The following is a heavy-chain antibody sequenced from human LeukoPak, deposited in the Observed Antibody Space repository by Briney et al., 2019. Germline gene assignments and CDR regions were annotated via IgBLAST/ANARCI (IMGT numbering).Heavy chain of an antibody. D-gene: IGHD1-1*01. CDR1: VYTFTDYH. V-gene: IGHV1-2*02. Sequence: GASVKVFCKASVYTFTDYHMHWVRQAPGQGLEWMGWINPDSGGTNYAQNFQGRVTMTRDTSISTAYMELYSLRSDDTAVYYCARELGGGTTREDWFDPWGQGTLVTVSS. J-gene: IGHJ5*02. CDR2: INPDSGGT. CDR3: ARELGGGTTREDWFDP.